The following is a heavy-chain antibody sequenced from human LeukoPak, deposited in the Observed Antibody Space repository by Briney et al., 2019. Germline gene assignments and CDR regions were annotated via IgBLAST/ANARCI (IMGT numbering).Heavy chain of an antibody. Sequence: GGSLRLSCAASGFTFSSFWMSWVRQAPGKGLEWVANINQDGNEEFYVDSVKGRFTISRDNAKNSLFLQMNSLRAEDTAVYYCAHTIAVATTPEYFQHWGQGTLVTVSS. J-gene: IGHJ1*01. V-gene: IGHV3-7*03. CDR3: AHTIAVATTPEYFQH. CDR1: GFTFSSFW. D-gene: IGHD6-19*01. CDR2: INQDGNEE.